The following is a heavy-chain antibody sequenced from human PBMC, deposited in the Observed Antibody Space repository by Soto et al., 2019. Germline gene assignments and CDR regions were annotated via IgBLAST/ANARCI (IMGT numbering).Heavy chain of an antibody. V-gene: IGHV3-23*01. Sequence: GGSLRLSCAASGFTFSSYAMSWVRQAPGKGLEWVSGIGGSGGSTYYADSVKGRFTISRDNSKNTLYLQMNSLRAEDTAVYYCAKYYDILTGYYRMMDYWGQGTLVTVSS. J-gene: IGHJ4*02. CDR3: AKYYDILTGYYRMMDY. D-gene: IGHD3-9*01. CDR2: IGGSGGST. CDR1: GFTFSSYA.